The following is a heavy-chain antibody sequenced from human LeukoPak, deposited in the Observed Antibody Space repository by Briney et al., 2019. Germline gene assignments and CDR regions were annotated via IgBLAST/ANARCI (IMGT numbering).Heavy chain of an antibody. CDR1: GFTFSDYY. Sequence: GGSLRLSCAASGFTFSDYYMSWIRQAPGKGLEWVSYISSSGSTIYYADSVKGRFTISRDNAKNSLYLQMNSLRAEDTAVYYCASEAPPHYYYYGMDVWGQGTTVTVSS. V-gene: IGHV3-11*01. CDR2: ISSSGSTI. CDR3: ASEAPPHYYYYGMDV. J-gene: IGHJ6*02.